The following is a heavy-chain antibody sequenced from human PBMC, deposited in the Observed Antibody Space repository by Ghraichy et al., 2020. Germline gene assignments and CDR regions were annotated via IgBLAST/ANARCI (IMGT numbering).Heavy chain of an antibody. CDR1: GGSISSGGYY. D-gene: IGHD3-22*01. V-gene: IGHV4-31*03. Sequence: SETLSLTCTVSGGSISSGGYYWSWIRQHPGKGLEWIGYIYYSGSTYYNPSLKSRVTISVDTSKNQFSLKLSSVTAADTAVYYCARGQDAYYYDSSGYYYSTFDYWGQGTLVTVSS. J-gene: IGHJ4*02. CDR3: ARGQDAYYYDSSGYYYSTFDY. CDR2: IYYSGST.